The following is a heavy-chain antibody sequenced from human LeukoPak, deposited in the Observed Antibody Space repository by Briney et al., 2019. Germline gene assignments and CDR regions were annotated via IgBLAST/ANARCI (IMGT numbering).Heavy chain of an antibody. J-gene: IGHJ6*03. CDR2: IIPIFGTA. CDR3: ARRDYGGKTPTHYYYYYYMDV. D-gene: IGHD4-23*01. CDR1: GYTFTSYA. V-gene: IGHV1-69*05. Sequence: AASVKVSCKASGYTFTSYAISWVRQAPGQGLEWMGGIIPIFGTANYAQKFQGRVTITTDESTSTAYMELSSLRSEDTAVYYCARRDYGGKTPTHYYYYYYMDVWGKGTTVTVSS.